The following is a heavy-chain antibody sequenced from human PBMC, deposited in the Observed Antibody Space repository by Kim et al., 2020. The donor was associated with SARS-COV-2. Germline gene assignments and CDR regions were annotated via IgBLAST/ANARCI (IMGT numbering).Heavy chain of an antibody. CDR1: GFTFSSYG. D-gene: IGHD1-26*01. J-gene: IGHJ2*01. CDR3: AKGLLCYFDL. Sequence: GRSLRLSCAASGFTFSSYGMHWVRQAPGKGLEWVAVISYDGSNTYYADSVKGRFTISRDNSKNTLYLQMNSLRAEDTAVYYCAKGLLCYFDLWGRGTLVTVSS. V-gene: IGHV3-30*18. CDR2: ISYDGSNT.